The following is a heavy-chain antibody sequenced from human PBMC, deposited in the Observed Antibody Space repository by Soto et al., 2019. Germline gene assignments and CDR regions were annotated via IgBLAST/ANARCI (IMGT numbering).Heavy chain of an antibody. CDR1: GYTFTSYG. D-gene: IGHD3-22*01. CDR2: ISAYNGNT. V-gene: IGHV1-18*01. Sequence: QVPLVQSGAEVKKPGASVKVSCKASGYTFTSYGISWVRQAPGQGLEWMGWISAYNGNTNYAQKLQGRVTMTTDTSTSTADMELRSLRSDDTAVYYCARDLRRTTMIVDHFDYWGQGTLVTVSS. CDR3: ARDLRRTTMIVDHFDY. J-gene: IGHJ4*02.